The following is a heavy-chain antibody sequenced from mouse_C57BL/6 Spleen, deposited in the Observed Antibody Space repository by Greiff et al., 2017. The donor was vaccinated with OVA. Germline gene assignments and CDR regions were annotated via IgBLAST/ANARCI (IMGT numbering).Heavy chain of an antibody. CDR1: GYTFTSYW. CDR2: IDPSDSYT. Sequence: VQLQQSGAELVMPGASVKLSCKASGYTFTSYWMHWVKQRPGQGLEWIGEIDPSDSYTNYNQKFKGKSTLTVDKSSSTAYMQLSSLTSEDSAVYYCARCYSNYRYFDVWGTGTTVTVSS. D-gene: IGHD2-5*01. V-gene: IGHV1-69*01. J-gene: IGHJ1*03. CDR3: ARCYSNYRYFDV.